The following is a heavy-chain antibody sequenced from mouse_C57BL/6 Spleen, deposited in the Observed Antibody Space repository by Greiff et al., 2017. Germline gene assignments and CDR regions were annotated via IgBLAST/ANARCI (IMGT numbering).Heavy chain of an antibody. Sequence: VMLVESGAELVRPGASVKLSCKASGYTFTDYYINWVKQRPGQGLEWIARIYPGSGNTYYNEKFKGKATLTAEKSSSTAYMQLSSLTSEDSAVYFGAREGKLTGIYIDVWGTGTTVTVSS. CDR1: GYTFTDYY. CDR3: AREGKLTGIYIDV. J-gene: IGHJ1*03. V-gene: IGHV1-76*01. CDR2: IYPGSGNT. D-gene: IGHD4-1*01.